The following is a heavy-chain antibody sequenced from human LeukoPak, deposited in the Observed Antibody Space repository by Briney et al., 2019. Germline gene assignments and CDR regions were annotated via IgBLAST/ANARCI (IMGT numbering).Heavy chain of an antibody. V-gene: IGHV3-23*01. J-gene: IGHJ4*02. D-gene: IGHD6-19*01. CDR3: AKRDSSGWYSLDY. CDR2: IGSAGVGI. CDR1: GFTFSNYP. Sequence: GGSLRLFCAASGFTFSNYPMSWVRQARGKALEWVSSIGSAGVGILYADSMKGRFTISRDNSKTTLNLQVNSLRAEATAVYYCAKRDSSGWYSLDYSGQGTLVTVSS.